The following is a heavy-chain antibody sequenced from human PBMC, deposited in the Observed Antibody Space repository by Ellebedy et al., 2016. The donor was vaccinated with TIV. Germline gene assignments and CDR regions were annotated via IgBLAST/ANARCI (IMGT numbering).Heavy chain of an antibody. Sequence: MPSETLSLTCAISGDSVSSKTDTWNWSSQSPSRGLEWLGRTHYRSKWFNDYAESVKSRIIINPDTSKNQFSLQLNSVTPEDTAVYYCARESRAGCDYWGQGTLVTVSS. CDR1: GDSVSSKTDT. D-gene: IGHD6-19*01. CDR2: THYRSKWFN. CDR3: ARESRAGCDY. J-gene: IGHJ4*02. V-gene: IGHV6-1*01.